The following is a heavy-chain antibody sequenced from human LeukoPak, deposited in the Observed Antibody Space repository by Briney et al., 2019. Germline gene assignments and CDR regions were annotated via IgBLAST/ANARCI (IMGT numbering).Heavy chain of an antibody. J-gene: IGHJ4*02. CDR1: GFTFSSYG. V-gene: IGHV3-30*18. CDR3: AKDPGGIKTVSYFDY. Sequence: PGGSLRLSCAASGFTFSSYGMHWVRQAPGKGLEWVAVISYDGSNKYYADSVKGRFTISRDNSKNTLYLQMNSLRAEDTAVYYCAKDPGGIKTVSYFDYWGQGTLVTVSS. CDR2: ISYDGSNK. D-gene: IGHD2-8*02.